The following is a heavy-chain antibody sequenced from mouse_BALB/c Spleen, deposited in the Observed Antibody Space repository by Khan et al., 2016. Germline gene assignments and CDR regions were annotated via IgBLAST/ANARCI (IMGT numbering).Heavy chain of an antibody. CDR1: GFTFTDYY. CDR3: ARDRGRLRGAMDY. D-gene: IGHD2-4*01. CDR2: IRNKANGYTT. V-gene: IGHV7-3*02. Sequence: EVELVESGGGLVQPGGSLRLSCATSGFTFTDYYMSRVRQPPGKALEWLGFIRNKANGYTTESSASVKGRFTISRDNSQSILYLQMNTLRAEDSATYYCARDRGRLRGAMDYWGQGTSVTVSS. J-gene: IGHJ4*01.